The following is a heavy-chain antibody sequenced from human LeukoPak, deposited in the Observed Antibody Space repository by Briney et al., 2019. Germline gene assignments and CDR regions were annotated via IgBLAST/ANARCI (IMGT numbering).Heavy chain of an antibody. V-gene: IGHV4-39*07. Sequence: SETLSLTCTVSGGSISSSSYYWGWIRQPPGKGLEWIGSIYYSGSTYYNPSLKSRVTISVDTSKNQFSLKLSSVTAADTAVYYCARDRTDIVGATAFDIWGQGTMVTVSS. CDR1: GGSISSSSYY. CDR3: ARDRTDIVGATAFDI. J-gene: IGHJ3*02. CDR2: IYYSGST. D-gene: IGHD1-26*01.